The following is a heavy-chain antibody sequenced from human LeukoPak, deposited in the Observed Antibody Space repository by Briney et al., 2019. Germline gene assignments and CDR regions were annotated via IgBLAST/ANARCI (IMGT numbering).Heavy chain of an antibody. V-gene: IGHV1-2*02. D-gene: IGHD3-22*01. CDR1: GYTFTGYY. J-gene: IGHJ6*02. CDR3: AAQGLTMIGGYYYYYGMDV. Sequence: VASVKVSCKASGYTFTGYYMHWVRQAPGQGLEWMGWINPNSGGTNYAQKFQGRVTMTRDTSISTAYMELSRLRSDDTAVYYCAAQGLTMIGGYYYYYGMDVWGQGTTVTVSS. CDR2: INPNSGGT.